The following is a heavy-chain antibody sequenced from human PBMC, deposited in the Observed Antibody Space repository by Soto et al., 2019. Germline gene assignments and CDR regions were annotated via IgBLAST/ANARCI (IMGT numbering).Heavy chain of an antibody. V-gene: IGHV3-33*01. CDR1: GFTFSTYG. J-gene: IGHJ5*02. CDR2: IWYDGSEE. CDR3: VRDLYSRGSGGFDL. D-gene: IGHD6-19*01. Sequence: QVQLVESGGGVVQPERSLRLSCTVSGFTFSTYGMHWVRQAPGKGLEWVAIIWYDGSEEYYADSVKGRFTISRDNSKNTLYLQMTSLRAEDTAMYYCVRDLYSRGSGGFDLWGQXTRVXVS.